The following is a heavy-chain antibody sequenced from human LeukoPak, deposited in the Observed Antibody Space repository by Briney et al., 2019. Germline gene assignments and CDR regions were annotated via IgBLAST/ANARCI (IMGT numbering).Heavy chain of an antibody. V-gene: IGHV3-23*01. CDR1: GFTFSSYA. CDR3: AKGSGGSWEWLRLSLFISGFDY. CDR2: ISGSGGST. Sequence: PGGSLRLSCAASGFTFSSYAMSWVRQAPGKGLEWVSAISGSGGSTYYADSVKGRFTISRDNSKNTLYLQMNSLRAEDTAVYYCAKGSGGSWEWLRLSLFISGFDYWGQGTLVTVSS. J-gene: IGHJ4*02. D-gene: IGHD5-12*01.